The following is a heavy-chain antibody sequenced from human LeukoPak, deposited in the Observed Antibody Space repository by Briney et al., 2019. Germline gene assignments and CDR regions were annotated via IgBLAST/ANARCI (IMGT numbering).Heavy chain of an antibody. J-gene: IGHJ4*02. CDR2: FDPEDGET. V-gene: IGHV1-24*01. Sequence: ASVTVSCKVSGYTLTELSMHWARQAPGKGLEWMGGFDPEDGETIYAQKFQGRVTMTEDTSTDTAYMELSSLRSEDTAVYYCATGAPFIIVGATSEGYFDYWGQGTLVTVSS. CDR1: GYTLTELS. CDR3: ATGAPFIIVGATSEGYFDY. D-gene: IGHD1-26*01.